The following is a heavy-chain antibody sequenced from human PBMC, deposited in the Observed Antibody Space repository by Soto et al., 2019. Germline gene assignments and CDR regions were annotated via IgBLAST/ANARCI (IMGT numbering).Heavy chain of an antibody. V-gene: IGHV1-46*02. J-gene: IGHJ3*02. Sequence: QVQLVQSGAEVKKPGASVKVACKASGYSFNSYYMHWVRQAPGQGPEWMGVIKPSGASTSYAQKFQGRVTRTRDTSTSTVYMELSSLRSEDTALYYCASDYNAYQRQHVFDIWGQGTLVTVSS. CDR3: ASDYNAYQRQHVFDI. D-gene: IGHD3-10*01. CDR2: IKPSGAST. CDR1: GYSFNSYY.